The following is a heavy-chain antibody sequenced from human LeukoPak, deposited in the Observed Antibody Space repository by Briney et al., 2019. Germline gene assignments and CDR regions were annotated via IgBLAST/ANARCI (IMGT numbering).Heavy chain of an antibody. J-gene: IGHJ4*02. CDR2: IYSGGST. D-gene: IGHD4-11*01. CDR1: GFTFSDYY. V-gene: IGHV3-66*02. Sequence: GGSLRLSCAASGFTFSDYYMSWVRQAPGKGLEWVSVIYSGGSTYYADSVKGRFTISRDNSKNTLYLQMNSLRAEDTAVYYCARDPYPQKDSNYNYWGQGTLVTVSS. CDR3: ARDPYPQKDSNYNY.